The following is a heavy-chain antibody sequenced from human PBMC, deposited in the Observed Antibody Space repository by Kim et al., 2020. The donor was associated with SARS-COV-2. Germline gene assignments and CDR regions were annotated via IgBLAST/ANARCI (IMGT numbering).Heavy chain of an antibody. CDR2: INHSGST. J-gene: IGHJ4*02. V-gene: IGHV4-34*01. CDR3: ARAGGVGAHSDY. CDR1: GGSFSGYY. D-gene: IGHD1-26*01. Sequence: SETLSLTCAVYGGSFSGYYWSWIRQPPGKGLEWIGEINHSGSTNYNPSLKSRVTISVDTSKNQFSLKLSSVTAADTAVYYCARAGGVGAHSDYWGQGTLVSVSS.